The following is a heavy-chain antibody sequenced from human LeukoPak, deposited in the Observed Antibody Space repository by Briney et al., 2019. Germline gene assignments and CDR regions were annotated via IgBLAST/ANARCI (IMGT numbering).Heavy chain of an antibody. Sequence: GGSLRLSCAASGFIFNNYWMTWVRQTPGKGLEFVANIKEDGSEIFHLDSVKGRFTISRDNAKNSLYLQMNSLRVEDTAVYYCGRSPDGVDNWGQGTLVTVSS. J-gene: IGHJ4*02. CDR1: GFIFNNYW. CDR3: GRSPDGVDN. V-gene: IGHV3-7*01. D-gene: IGHD3-10*01. CDR2: IKEDGSEI.